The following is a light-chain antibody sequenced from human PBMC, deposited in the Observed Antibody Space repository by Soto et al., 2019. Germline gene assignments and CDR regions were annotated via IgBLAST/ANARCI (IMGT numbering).Light chain of an antibody. CDR1: SSNIGGNS. CDR2: DDN. V-gene: IGLV1-51*01. J-gene: IGLJ1*01. Sequence: QSVLTQPPSVSAAPGQKVTISCSGSSSNIGGNSVSWYQQLPGTAPKLLIYDDNKRPSGIPDRFSGSKSGTSATLGITGFQTGDEADYYCGSWDSSLSGYVLGTGTKVTVL. CDR3: GSWDSSLSGYV.